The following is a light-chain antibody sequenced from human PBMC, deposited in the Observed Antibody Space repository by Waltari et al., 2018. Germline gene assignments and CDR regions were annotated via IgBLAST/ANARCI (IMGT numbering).Light chain of an antibody. CDR2: GAS. V-gene: IGKV3-15*01. CDR1: QSVSSN. CDR3: QQYNNWPAWT. J-gene: IGKJ1*01. Sequence: EIVMTQSPATLSVSPGERATLSCRASQSVSSNLAWYQQKPGQAPRHRIYGASTRATGIPARFSGSGSGTEFTLTISSLQSEDCAVYYCQQYNNWPAWTFGQGTKVEIK.